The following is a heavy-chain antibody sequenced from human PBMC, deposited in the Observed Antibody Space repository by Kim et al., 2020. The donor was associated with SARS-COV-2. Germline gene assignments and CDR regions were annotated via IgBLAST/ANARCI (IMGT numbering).Heavy chain of an antibody. J-gene: IGHJ3*02. CDR1: GFTFSNYY. Sequence: GGSLRLSCAASGFTFSNYYMHWVRQVPGEGLVWVSHIRSDGTNTRYADSVEGRFTISRDNAKKTLYLQMNSLRVEDTAVYYCTRDLDIVVGDAHYYVFDIWGQGTMVTVSS. CDR2: IRSDGTNT. V-gene: IGHV3-74*01. D-gene: IGHD2-2*03. CDR3: TRDLDIVVGDAHYYVFDI.